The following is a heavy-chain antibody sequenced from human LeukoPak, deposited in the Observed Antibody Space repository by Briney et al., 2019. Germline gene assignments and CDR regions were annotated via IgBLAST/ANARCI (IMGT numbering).Heavy chain of an antibody. CDR1: GPTFSGLW. Sequence: GGSLRLSCAVSGPTFSGLWMSWSRQAPGKGLEWVASINSDGSEGYYADVVKGRFTISRDNAKNSLYLQINSLRAEDTAVYYCARSSYSSSSSVWGQGTMVTVSS. J-gene: IGHJ3*01. CDR2: INSDGSEG. D-gene: IGHD6-6*01. V-gene: IGHV3-7*03. CDR3: ARSSYSSSSSV.